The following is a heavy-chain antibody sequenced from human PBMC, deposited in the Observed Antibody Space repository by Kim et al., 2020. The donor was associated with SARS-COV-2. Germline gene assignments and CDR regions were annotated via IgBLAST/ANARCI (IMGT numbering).Heavy chain of an antibody. Sequence: DPVKGRFTISRDNSNNTLYLQMNSLRAEDTALYFCAKDQSGNYYYYSGMDVWGQGTTVTVSS. D-gene: IGHD1-26*01. J-gene: IGHJ6*02. CDR3: AKDQSGNYYYYSGMDV. V-gene: IGHV3-23*01.